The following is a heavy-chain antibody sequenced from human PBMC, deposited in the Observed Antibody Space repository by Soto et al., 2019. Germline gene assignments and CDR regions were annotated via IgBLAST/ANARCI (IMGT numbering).Heavy chain of an antibody. CDR2: ISSSSSYI. CDR3: ARSIAARSGMDV. J-gene: IGHJ6*02. D-gene: IGHD6-6*01. Sequence: PGGSLRLSCAASGFTFSSYSMNWVRQAPGKGLEWVSSISSSSSYIYYADSVKGRFTISRDNAKNSLYLQMNSLRAEDTAVYYCARSIAARSGMDVWGQGTTVTVSS. CDR1: GFTFSSYS. V-gene: IGHV3-21*01.